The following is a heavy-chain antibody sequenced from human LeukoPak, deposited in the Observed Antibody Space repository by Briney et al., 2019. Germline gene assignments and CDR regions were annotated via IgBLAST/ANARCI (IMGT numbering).Heavy chain of an antibody. CDR3: ARVGSYDAFDI. V-gene: IGHV3-21*01. J-gene: IGHJ3*02. D-gene: IGHD1-26*01. CDR1: GFTFSSYS. Sequence: PGGSLRLFCAASGFTFSSYSMNCVRQAPGKGLEWVSSISSSSSYIYYADSVKGRFTISRDNAKNSLYLQMNSLRAEDTAVYYCARVGSYDAFDIWGQGTMVTVSS. CDR2: ISSSSSYI.